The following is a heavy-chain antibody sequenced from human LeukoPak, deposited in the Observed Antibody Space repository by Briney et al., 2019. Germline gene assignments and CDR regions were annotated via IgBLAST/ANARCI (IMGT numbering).Heavy chain of an antibody. J-gene: IGHJ6*02. CDR2: IYSGGRT. CDR3: ARDSRFSDYYYGMDV. V-gene: IGHV3-53*01. CDR1: GFTVSTSY. Sequence: PGGSPRLSCAASGFTVSTSYVSWVRQAPGKGLEWVSLIYSGGRTDYADSVKGRFTISRDNSKNTLYLQMNSLRAEDTAVYYCARDSRFSDYYYGMDVWGQGTTVTVSS. D-gene: IGHD3-10*01.